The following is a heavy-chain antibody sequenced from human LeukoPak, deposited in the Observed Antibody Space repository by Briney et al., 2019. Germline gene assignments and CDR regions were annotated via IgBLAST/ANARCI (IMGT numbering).Heavy chain of an antibody. CDR1: AFNFSDYY. CDR2: ISTTSSYT. CDR3: ARDWYCSSSICYTDRNWFDP. J-gene: IGHJ5*02. D-gene: IGHD2-2*02. V-gene: IGHV3-11*05. Sequence: PGGSLRLSCAASAFNFSDYYMSWIRQAPGKGLEWVSYISTTSSYTDYADSVKGRFTISRDNAKNLLYLQMNSLRPDDTAVYYCARDWYCSSSICYTDRNWFDPWGQGTLVTVSS.